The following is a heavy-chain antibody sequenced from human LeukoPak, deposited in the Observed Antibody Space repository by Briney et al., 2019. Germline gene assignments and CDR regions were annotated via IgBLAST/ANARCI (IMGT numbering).Heavy chain of an antibody. Sequence: PSETLSLTCAVYGGSFSGYYWSWIRQPPGKGLEWIGEINHSGSTNYNPSLKSRVTISVDTSKNQFSLKLSSVTAADTAVYYCARAYGACDYWGQGTLVTVSS. D-gene: IGHD4-17*01. CDR1: GGSFSGYY. CDR3: ARAYGACDY. J-gene: IGHJ4*02. CDR2: INHSGST. V-gene: IGHV4-34*01.